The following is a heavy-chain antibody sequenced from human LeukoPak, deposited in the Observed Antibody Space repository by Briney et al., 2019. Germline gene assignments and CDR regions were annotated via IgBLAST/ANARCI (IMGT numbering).Heavy chain of an antibody. CDR3: ARAPLGSYDY. J-gene: IGHJ4*02. CDR2: INPNSGGT. CDR1: GYTFTDYY. Sequence: ASVKVSCKASGYTFTDYYIHWVRQAPGQGLEWMGRINPNSGGTNYAQIFQGRVTMTRDTSITTAYMELRILKSDDTAVYYCARAPLGSYDYWGQGTLVTVSS. D-gene: IGHD1-26*01. V-gene: IGHV1-2*06.